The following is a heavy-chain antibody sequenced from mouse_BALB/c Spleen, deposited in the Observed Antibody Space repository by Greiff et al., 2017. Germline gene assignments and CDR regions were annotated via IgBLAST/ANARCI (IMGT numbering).Heavy chain of an antibody. CDR3: ARVTTVVAYYYAMDY. Sequence: VQLQESGPGLVAPSQSLSITCTVSGFSLTGYGVNWVRQPPGKGLEWLGMIWGDGSTDYNSALKSRLSISKDNSKSQVFLKMNSLQTDDTARYYCARVTTVVAYYYAMDYWGQGTSVTVSS. D-gene: IGHD1-1*01. V-gene: IGHV2-6-7*02. J-gene: IGHJ4*01. CDR1: GFSLTGYG. CDR2: IWGDGST.